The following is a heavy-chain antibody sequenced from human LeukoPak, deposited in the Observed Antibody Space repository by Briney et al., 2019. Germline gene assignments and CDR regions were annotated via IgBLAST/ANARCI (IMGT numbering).Heavy chain of an antibody. Sequence: SETLSLTCTVSGGSINSYYWSWIRQPPGKGLEWIGYIYYSGSTNYNPSLKSRVTISVDTSKNQFSLKLSSVTAADTAVYYCATQMGPENKQLWRYYYYYYGMDVGGQGTTVTVSS. CDR2: IYYSGST. V-gene: IGHV4-59*01. J-gene: IGHJ6*02. CDR3: ATQMGPENKQLWRYYYYYYGMDV. D-gene: IGHD5-18*01. CDR1: GGSINSYY.